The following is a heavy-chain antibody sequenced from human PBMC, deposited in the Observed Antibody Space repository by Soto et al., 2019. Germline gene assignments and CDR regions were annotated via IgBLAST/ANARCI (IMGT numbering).Heavy chain of an antibody. J-gene: IGHJ5*02. CDR1: GYTFTSYD. Sequence: QVQLVQSGAEVKKPGASVKVSCKASGYTFTSYDINWVRQATGQGLEWMGWMNPNSGNTGYAQKFQGRVTMTRNNSISTAYMELSSLRSEDTAVYYCARGGPIAVAGTWWFDPWGQGTLVTVSS. CDR3: ARGGPIAVAGTWWFDP. V-gene: IGHV1-8*01. D-gene: IGHD6-19*01. CDR2: MNPNSGNT.